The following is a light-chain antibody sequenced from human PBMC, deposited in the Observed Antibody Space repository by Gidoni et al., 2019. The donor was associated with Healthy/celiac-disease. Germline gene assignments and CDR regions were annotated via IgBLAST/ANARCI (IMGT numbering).Light chain of an antibody. CDR2: AAS. CDR1: QSISSY. V-gene: IGKV1-39*01. Sequence: DTKMTQSPSSLSASVGDRVTITCRASQSISSYLNWYQQKPGKAPKLLIYAASSLQSGVPSRFSGTGSGTDFTLTISSLQPEDFATYYCQQSYSLITFGQGTRLEIK. J-gene: IGKJ5*01. CDR3: QQSYSLIT.